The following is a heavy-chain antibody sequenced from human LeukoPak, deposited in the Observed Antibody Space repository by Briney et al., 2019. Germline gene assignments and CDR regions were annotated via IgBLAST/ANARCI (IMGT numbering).Heavy chain of an antibody. CDR1: GYTFTGYY. CDR3: ARERGYQLLSRNLNWFDP. J-gene: IGHJ5*02. Sequence: ASVKVSCKASGYTFTGYYMHWVRQAPGQGLEWMGRINPNSGGTNYAQKFQGRVTMTRDTSISTAYMELSRLRSDDTAVYYCARERGYQLLSRNLNWFDPWGQGTLVTVSS. V-gene: IGHV1-2*06. CDR2: INPNSGGT. D-gene: IGHD2-2*01.